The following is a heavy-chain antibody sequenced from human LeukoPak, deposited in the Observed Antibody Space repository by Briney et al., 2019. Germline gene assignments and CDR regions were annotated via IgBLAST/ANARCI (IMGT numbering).Heavy chain of an antibody. CDR2: ISYDGSNK. J-gene: IGHJ4*02. CDR1: GFTFSSYA. D-gene: IGHD3-16*02. CDR3: ARDLSDYVWGSYRWNYFDY. V-gene: IGHV3-30-3*01. Sequence: GRSLRLPCAASGFTFSSYAMHWVRQAPGKGLEWVAVISYDGSNKYYADSVKGRFTISRDNSKNTLYLQMNSLRAEDTAVYYCARDLSDYVWGSYRWNYFDYWGQGTLVTVSS.